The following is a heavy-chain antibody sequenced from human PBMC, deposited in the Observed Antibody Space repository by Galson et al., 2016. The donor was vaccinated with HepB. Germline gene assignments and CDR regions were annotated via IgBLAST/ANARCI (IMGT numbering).Heavy chain of an antibody. Sequence: PALVKPTQTLTLTCTFSGFSLTATAMGVGWIRQPPGKALEFLALIYWDDDKHYSPSLKSRLTISRDTSKNQVHLTMVNMDPVDTATYFCAHIAVSGKGGPFDVWGQGTTVAVSS. CDR2: IYWDDDK. J-gene: IGHJ3*01. CDR3: AHIAVSGKGGPFDV. V-gene: IGHV2-5*02. D-gene: IGHD6-19*01. CDR1: GFSLTATAMG.